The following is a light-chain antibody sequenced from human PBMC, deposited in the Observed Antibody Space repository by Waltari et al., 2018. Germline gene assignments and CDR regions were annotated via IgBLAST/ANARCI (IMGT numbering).Light chain of an antibody. CDR2: VKS. V-gene: IGLV1-40*01. CDR3: QSYDDSLSWV. CDR1: DSNIGSGYD. Sequence: QSVLTQPPSVSGAPGQRVTISCTGRDSNIGSGYDVHWYRQFPGTAPKLLIYVKSNRPSGVPDRVSASKSGTSASLAISGLQAEDEADYYCQSYDDSLSWVFGGGTKVTVL. J-gene: IGLJ3*02.